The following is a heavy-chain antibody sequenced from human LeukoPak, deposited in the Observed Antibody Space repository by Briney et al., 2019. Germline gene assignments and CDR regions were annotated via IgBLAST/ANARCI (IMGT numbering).Heavy chain of an antibody. V-gene: IGHV4-59*01. J-gene: IGHJ4*02. D-gene: IGHD6-19*01. CDR3: ARTSSGWYEVDY. CDR1: GGSISSYY. Sequence: SETLSLTCTVSGGSISSYYWSWIRQPPGKGLEWIGYIYYSGSTNYNPSLKSRVTISVDTSKNQFSLKLSSVTAADTAVYYCARTSSGWYEVDYWGQGTLVTVSS. CDR2: IYYSGST.